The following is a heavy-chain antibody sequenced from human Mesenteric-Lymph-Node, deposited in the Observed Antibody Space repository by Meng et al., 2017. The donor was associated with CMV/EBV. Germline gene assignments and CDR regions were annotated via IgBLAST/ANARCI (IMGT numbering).Heavy chain of an antibody. V-gene: IGHV3-74*01. CDR3: ARDRSVVVPADRGAFDI. D-gene: IGHD2-2*01. CDR2: INSDGSST. CDR1: GLTFSSYW. J-gene: IGHJ3*02. Sequence: GESLKISCAASGLTFSSYWMHWVRQAPGKGLVWVSRINSDGSSTSYADSVKGRFTISRDNAKNTLYLQMNSLRAEDTAVYYCARDRSVVVPADRGAFDIWGQGTMVTVSS.